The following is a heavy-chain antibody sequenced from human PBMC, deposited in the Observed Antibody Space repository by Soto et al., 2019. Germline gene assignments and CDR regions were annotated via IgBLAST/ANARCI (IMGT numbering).Heavy chain of an antibody. CDR1: GYSSTSYW. CDR2: IYPGDSDT. CDR3: ARSNLWFGESMSNSLYYGMDV. Sequence: PGESLKISCKGSGYSSTSYWIGWVRQMPWKGLEWMGIIYPGDSDTRYSPSFQGQVTISADKSISTAYLQWSSLKASDTAMYYCARSNLWFGESMSNSLYYGMDVWGQGTTVTVSS. V-gene: IGHV5-51*01. D-gene: IGHD3-10*01. J-gene: IGHJ6*02.